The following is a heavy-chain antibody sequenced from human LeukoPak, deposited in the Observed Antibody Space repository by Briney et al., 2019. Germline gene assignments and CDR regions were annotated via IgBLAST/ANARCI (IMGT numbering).Heavy chain of an antibody. J-gene: IGHJ6*02. CDR1: GYTFTSYY. CDR2: IIPIFGTA. V-gene: IGHV1-69*13. CDR3: ARRIVLMVYATNHYYYGMDV. D-gene: IGHD2-8*01. Sequence: GASVKVSCKASGYTFTSYYMHWVRQAPGQGLEWMGGIIPIFGTANYAQKFQGRVTITADESTSTAYMELSSLRSEDTAVYYCARRIVLMVYATNHYYYGMDVWGQGTTVTVSS.